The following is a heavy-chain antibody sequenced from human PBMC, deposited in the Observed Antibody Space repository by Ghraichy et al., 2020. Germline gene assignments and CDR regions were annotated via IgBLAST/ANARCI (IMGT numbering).Heavy chain of an antibody. V-gene: IGHV3-15*05. CDR1: GFTFNNAW. J-gene: IGHJ6*02. Sequence: GGSLRLSCAVSGFTFNNAWMSWVRQAPGKGLEWVGRVKTKTDGGTAEYAAPVKGRFTISRDDSGSTVYLQMNSLETEDTAVYYCTADLQGPCCADVWGQGTTVTVSS. CDR3: TADLQGPCCADV. D-gene: IGHD4/OR15-4a*01. CDR2: VKTKTDGGTA.